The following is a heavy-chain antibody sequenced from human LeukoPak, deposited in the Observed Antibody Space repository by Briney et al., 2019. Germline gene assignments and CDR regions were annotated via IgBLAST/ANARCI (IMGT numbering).Heavy chain of an antibody. CDR1: GGSISSYY. CDR3: ARGPPPDFDC. V-gene: IGHV4-4*07. Sequence: SETLSLTCTVSGGSISSYYWSWIRQPAGKGLEWIGRIYSSGSTDYNPSLKSRVTMSVDTSKNQFSLNLRSVTAADTAVYYCARGPPPDFDCWGQGTLVTVSS. CDR2: IYSSGST. J-gene: IGHJ4*02.